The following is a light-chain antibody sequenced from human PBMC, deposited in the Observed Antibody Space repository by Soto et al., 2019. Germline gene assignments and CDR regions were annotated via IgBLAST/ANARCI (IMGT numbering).Light chain of an antibody. Sequence: QSALTQPRSVSGSPGQSVTISCTGTSRDVGGYNYVSWYQHHPGKAPKLMIYGVSKRPSGVPDRFSGSKSGNTASLTISGLQAEDEADYYCCSYAGSYTGVFGGGTKLTVL. J-gene: IGLJ3*02. CDR3: CSYAGSYTGV. CDR1: SRDVGGYNY. V-gene: IGLV2-11*01. CDR2: GVS.